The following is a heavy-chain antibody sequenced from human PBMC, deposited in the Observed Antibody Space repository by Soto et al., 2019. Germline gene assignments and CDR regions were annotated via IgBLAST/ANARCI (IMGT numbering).Heavy chain of an antibody. J-gene: IGHJ4*02. CDR3: ASFNGLERRGFDY. CDR1: GFTFSSYA. D-gene: IGHD1-1*01. V-gene: IGHV3-23*01. Sequence: PGGSLRLSCAASGFTFSSYAMSWVRQAPGKGLEWVSAISGSGGSTYYADSVKGRFTISRDNSKNTLYLQMNSLRAEDTAVYYCASFNGLERRGFDYWGQGTLVTVSS. CDR2: ISGSGGST.